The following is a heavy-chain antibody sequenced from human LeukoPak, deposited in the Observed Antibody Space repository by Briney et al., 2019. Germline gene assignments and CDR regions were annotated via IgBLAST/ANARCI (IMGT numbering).Heavy chain of an antibody. CDR2: IIPIFGTA. J-gene: IGHJ4*02. CDR1: GYTFINNG. CDR3: ARVPPLGYYGSGVRADY. V-gene: IGHV1-69*06. Sequence: GASVKVSCKASGYTFINNGISWVRQAPGQGLEWMGRIIPIFGTANYAQKFQGRVTITADKSTSTAYMELSSLRSEDTAVYYCARVPPLGYYGSGVRADYWGQGTLVTVSS. D-gene: IGHD3-10*01.